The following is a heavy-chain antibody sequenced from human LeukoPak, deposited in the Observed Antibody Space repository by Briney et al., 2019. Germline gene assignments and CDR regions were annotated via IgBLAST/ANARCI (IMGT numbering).Heavy chain of an antibody. CDR1: GGTFSSYA. J-gene: IGHJ4*02. Sequence: SVKVSCKASGGTFSSYAISWVRQAPGQGLEWMGGIIPIFGTANYAQKFQGRVTITTDESTSTAYMELSSLRSEDTAVYYCARGPLKMATIYFDYWGQGTLVTVSS. D-gene: IGHD5-24*01. V-gene: IGHV1-69*05. CDR2: IIPIFGTA. CDR3: ARGPLKMATIYFDY.